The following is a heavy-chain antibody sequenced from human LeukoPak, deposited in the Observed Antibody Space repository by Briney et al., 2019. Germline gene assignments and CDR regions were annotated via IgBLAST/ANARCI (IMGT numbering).Heavy chain of an antibody. V-gene: IGHV3-15*01. CDR1: TVTFTNAW. CDR2: IKSKTDGGTT. CDR3: ATEKAGTVDY. J-gene: IGHJ4*02. Sequence: AGSLRLSCGASTVTFTNAWMSWVRQAPGKGLEWVGRIKSKTDGGTTDYAAPVKGRFPISSDDSKNTLYLQMNSLKTEDTAMYYCATEKAGTVDYWGQGTLVTVSS. D-gene: IGHD6-13*01.